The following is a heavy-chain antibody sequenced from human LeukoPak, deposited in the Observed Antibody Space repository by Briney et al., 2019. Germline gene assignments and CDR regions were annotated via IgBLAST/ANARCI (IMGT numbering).Heavy chain of an antibody. D-gene: IGHD6-19*01. CDR1: GFTFSTYS. Sequence: GGSLRLSCAASGFTFSTYSMTWVRQAPGKGLGWVSYISSRSTVIYYADSLRGRFTISRVNAKNSLYLQVNSLRVEDTALYFCAREAVAGRGFDYWGQGALVTVSS. CDR3: AREAVAGRGFDY. J-gene: IGHJ4*02. V-gene: IGHV3-48*01. CDR2: ISSRSTVI.